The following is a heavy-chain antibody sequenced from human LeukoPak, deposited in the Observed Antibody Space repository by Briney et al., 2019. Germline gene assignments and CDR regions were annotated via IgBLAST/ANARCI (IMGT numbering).Heavy chain of an antibody. CDR2: IFHSGST. CDR1: GASIIGPKW. CDR3: ARDESYGGGYYYYYMDV. V-gene: IGHV4-4*02. Sequence: SSETLSLTCTVSGASIIGPKWWNWVRLSPGKGMEWIGEIFHSGSTHYNPSLKSRVTISVDTSKNQFSLILTSVTDADTAVYYCARDESYGGGYYYYYMDVWGKGTTVTVSS. D-gene: IGHD4-17*01. J-gene: IGHJ6*03.